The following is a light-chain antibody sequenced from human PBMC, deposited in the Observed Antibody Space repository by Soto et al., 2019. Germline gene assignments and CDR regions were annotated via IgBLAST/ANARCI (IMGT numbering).Light chain of an antibody. CDR2: LDS. CDR3: MQALQTPIT. Sequence: DIVMTQSPVSLPVTPGEPASISCRSSQSLLHSNGYNYLDLYLQKPGQSPQLLIYLDSNRASGVPDRFSGSGSGTDFTLKISRVEAEDVGVYYCMQALQTPITFGHGTRLEIK. J-gene: IGKJ5*01. CDR1: QSLLHSNGYNY. V-gene: IGKV2-28*01.